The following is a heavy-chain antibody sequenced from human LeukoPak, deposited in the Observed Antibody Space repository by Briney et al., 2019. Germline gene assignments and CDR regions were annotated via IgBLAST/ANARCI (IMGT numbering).Heavy chain of an antibody. J-gene: IGHJ6*02. Sequence: ASVKFSCKASGYTFTGYYMHWVRQAPGQGLEWMGWINPNSGGTNYAQKFQGRVTMTRGTSISTAYMEVRRLRSDDPAVYHCDRDVPAATYYYYYYGMDVWGQGTTVTVSS. V-gene: IGHV1-2*02. CDR1: GYTFTGYY. CDR3: DRDVPAATYYYYYYGMDV. CDR2: INPNSGGT. D-gene: IGHD2-2*01.